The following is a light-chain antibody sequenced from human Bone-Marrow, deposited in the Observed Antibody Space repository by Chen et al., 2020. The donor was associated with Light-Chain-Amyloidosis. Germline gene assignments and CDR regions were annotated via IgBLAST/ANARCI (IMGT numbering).Light chain of an antibody. V-gene: IGLV4-69*01. CDR1: SVHRTYP. J-gene: IGLJ2*01. CDR3: QTWGSGFHVL. CDR2: VNQDGTH. Sequence: QLVLTQSPSASASLGASVKLTCILRSVHRTYPIAWHQRQPGKGPRYLMLVNQDGTHTKGDGIPDRFSGSSSGAERYLTISSLRSEDEADYYCQTWGSGFHVLFGGGTRLSVL.